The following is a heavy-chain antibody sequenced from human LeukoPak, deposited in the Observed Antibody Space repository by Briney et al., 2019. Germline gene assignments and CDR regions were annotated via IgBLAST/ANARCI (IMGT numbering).Heavy chain of an antibody. D-gene: IGHD2-2*01. Sequence: SETLSLTCTVSGGSISGHYWSWIRQPAGKGLEWIGRVYSGGSTNYNPSFESRVTMSVDTSKNQISLRLSSVTAADTAVYYCARGSPSTSAVPASWGLGTLVTVSS. V-gene: IGHV4-4*07. CDR3: ARGSPSTSAVPAS. J-gene: IGHJ5*02. CDR1: GGSISGHY. CDR2: VYSGGST.